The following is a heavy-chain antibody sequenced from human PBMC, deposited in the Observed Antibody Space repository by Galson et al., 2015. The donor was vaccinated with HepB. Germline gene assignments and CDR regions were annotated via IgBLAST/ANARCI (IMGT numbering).Heavy chain of an antibody. CDR2: IYYSGST. V-gene: IGHV4-61*01. J-gene: IGHJ4*02. D-gene: IGHD3-10*01. CDR1: GGSISSSSYN. Sequence: ETLSLTCTVSGGSISSSSYNWSWIRQPPGKGLEWIGYIYYSGSTNYNPSLKSRVTISVDTSKNQFSLKLSSVTAADTAVYYCARALRGPNGNLFDYWGQGTLVTVSS. CDR3: ARALRGPNGNLFDY.